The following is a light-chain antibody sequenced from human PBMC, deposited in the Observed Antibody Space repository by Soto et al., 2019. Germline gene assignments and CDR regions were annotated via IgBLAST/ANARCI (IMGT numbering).Light chain of an antibody. CDR2: GAS. Sequence: EIVMTQSPATLSVSPGERATLSCRASQSVSSNLAWYQQKPGQAPRLLIYGASTRATGIPARFSGSGSGTEFTLPISSLQSEDFAVYYCQQYNNWPRMSTFGQGTKLEIK. V-gene: IGKV3-15*01. CDR3: QQYNNWPRMST. J-gene: IGKJ2*01. CDR1: QSVSSN.